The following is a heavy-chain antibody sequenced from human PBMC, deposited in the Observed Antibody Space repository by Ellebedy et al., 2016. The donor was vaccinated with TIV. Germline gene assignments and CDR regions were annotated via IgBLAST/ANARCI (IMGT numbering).Heavy chain of an antibody. Sequence: MPGGSLRLSCAASGFTFSGYWMSWVSQPPGQGLEWIGSIYYSGSAYYNPSLTSRVTVSVDTSKNQFSLNLTSVTAADTAVYYCARAYPSDSSGWGPYYYYYGMDVWGQGTTVTVSS. CDR1: GFTFSGYW. CDR3: ARAYPSDSSGWGPYYYYYGMDV. J-gene: IGHJ6*02. V-gene: IGHV4-38-2*01. CDR2: IYYSGSA. D-gene: IGHD6-19*01.